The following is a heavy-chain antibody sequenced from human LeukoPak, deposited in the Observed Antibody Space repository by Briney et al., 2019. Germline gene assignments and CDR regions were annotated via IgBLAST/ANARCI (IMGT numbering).Heavy chain of an antibody. J-gene: IGHJ4*02. Sequence: SETLSLTCAVYGGSFSGDYWSWIRQPPGKGLEWIGEINHSGSTNYNPSLKSRVTISVDTSKNQFSLKLSSVTAADTAVYYCARLPYFDYWGQGTLVTVSS. CDR2: INHSGST. CDR3: ARLPYFDY. V-gene: IGHV4-34*01. CDR1: GGSFSGDY.